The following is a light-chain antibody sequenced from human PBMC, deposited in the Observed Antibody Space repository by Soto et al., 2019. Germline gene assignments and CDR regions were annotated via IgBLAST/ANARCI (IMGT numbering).Light chain of an antibody. CDR2: EVS. V-gene: IGLV2-14*01. Sequence: QSVLAQPASVSGSPGQSITISCTGTSSDVGGYNYVSWYQQHPGKVPKLMIYEVSNRPSGVSNRFSGSKSGNTASLTISGLQAEDEADYYCSSYTSSSTVYVFGTGTKVTVL. CDR3: SSYTSSSTVYV. CDR1: SSDVGGYNY. J-gene: IGLJ1*01.